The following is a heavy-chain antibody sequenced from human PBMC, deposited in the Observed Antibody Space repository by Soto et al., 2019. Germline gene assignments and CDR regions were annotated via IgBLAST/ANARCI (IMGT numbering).Heavy chain of an antibody. CDR2: ISSTTNYI. Sequence: GGYLILSCASSGFTFTRYSMNWVRQAPGKGLEWVSSISSTTNYIYYADSMKGRFTVSRDNAKNSVYLEMNSLSAEDTAVYYCVCEAEDHTSNFDYCGKGNPVTLAS. V-gene: IGHV3-21*01. J-gene: IGHJ4*02. CDR1: GFTFTRYS. CDR3: VCEAEDHTSNFDY.